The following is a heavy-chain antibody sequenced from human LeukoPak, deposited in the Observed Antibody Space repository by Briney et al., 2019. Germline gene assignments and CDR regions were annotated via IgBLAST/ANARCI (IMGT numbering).Heavy chain of an antibody. CDR1: GFTFSDYY. D-gene: IGHD3-16*02. CDR3: ARGPTYYDYVWGSYRPYYFDY. Sequence: GGSLRLSCAASGFTFSDYYMSWIRQAPGKGLEWVSYISSSSSYTNYADSVRGRFTISRDNARNSLYLQMESLRDEDTAVYFCARGPTYYDYVWGSYRPYYFDYWGQGTLVTVSS. J-gene: IGHJ4*02. V-gene: IGHV3-11*06. CDR2: ISSSSSYT.